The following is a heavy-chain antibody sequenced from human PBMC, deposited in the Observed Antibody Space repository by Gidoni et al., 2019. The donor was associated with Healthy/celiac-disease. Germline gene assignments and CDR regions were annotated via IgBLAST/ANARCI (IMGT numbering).Heavy chain of an antibody. J-gene: IGHJ4*02. Sequence: EVQLVESGGGLVQPGGSLNLSCAASGFTFRVSPMHWVRQSSGKGLEWVGRIRSKANSYATEYAASVKGRFNISRDDSKNTAYLQMNSLKTEDTAVYYCRLGNYYDSSGYYSFDYWGQGTLVTVSS. CDR1: GFTFRVSP. CDR3: RLGNYYDSSGYYSFDY. D-gene: IGHD3-22*01. CDR2: IRSKANSYAT. V-gene: IGHV3-73*02.